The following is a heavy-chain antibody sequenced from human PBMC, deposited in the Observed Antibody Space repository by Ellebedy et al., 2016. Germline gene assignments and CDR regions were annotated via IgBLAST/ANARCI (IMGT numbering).Heavy chain of an antibody. Sequence: SETLSLTCTVSGGSISSYYWSWIRQHPGKGLEWIGYIYYSGSTNYDPSLKSRVTISVDTSKNQFSLKLSSVTAADTAVYYCATYGSGSPYYYGMDVWGQGTTVTVSS. D-gene: IGHD3-10*01. V-gene: IGHV4-59*01. J-gene: IGHJ6*02. CDR1: GGSISSYY. CDR2: IYYSGST. CDR3: ATYGSGSPYYYGMDV.